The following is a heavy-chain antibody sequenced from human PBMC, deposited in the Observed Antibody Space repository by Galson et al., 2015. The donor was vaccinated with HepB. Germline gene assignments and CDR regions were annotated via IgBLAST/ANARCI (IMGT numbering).Heavy chain of an antibody. J-gene: IGHJ3*02. CDR3: AKDRGSGSHWGTFDI. V-gene: IGHV3-23*01. CDR1: GFTFSSYA. Sequence: SLRLSCAASGFTFSSYAMSWVRQAPGKGLEWVSAISGSGGSTYYADSVKGRFTISRDNSKNTLYLQVNSLRAEDTAVYYCAKDRGSGSHWGTFDIWGQGTMVTVSS. D-gene: IGHD3-10*01. CDR2: ISGSGGST.